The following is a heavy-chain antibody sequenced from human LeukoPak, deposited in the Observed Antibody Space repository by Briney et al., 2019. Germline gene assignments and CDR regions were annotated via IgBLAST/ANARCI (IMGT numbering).Heavy chain of an antibody. D-gene: IGHD3-22*01. J-gene: IGHJ4*02. CDR1: GFTFSSYA. CDR2: ISYDGSNK. CDR3: RLPAVYYDSSGYYQDY. V-gene: IGHV3-30*04. Sequence: GGSLILSCAASGFTFSSYAMHWVRQAPGKGLEWVAVISYDGSNKYYADSVKGRFTISRDNSKNTLYLQMNSLRAEDTAVYYVRLPAVYYDSSGYYQDYWGQGTLVTVSS.